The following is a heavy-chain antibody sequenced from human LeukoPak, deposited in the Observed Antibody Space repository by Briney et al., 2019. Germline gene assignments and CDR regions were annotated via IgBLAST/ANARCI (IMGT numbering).Heavy chain of an antibody. J-gene: IGHJ5*02. D-gene: IGHD3-10*01. CDR1: GYSFISYW. V-gene: IGHV5-51*01. Sequence: GESLKISCKASGYSFISYWIVWVRQMPGKGLEWMGIIYPGDSGTTYSPSFQGQVIISVDKSISTAYLQWSSLKASDTAMYYCARSLYYGSGSSNWLDPWGQGTLVTVSS. CDR2: IYPGDSGT. CDR3: ARSLYYGSGSSNWLDP.